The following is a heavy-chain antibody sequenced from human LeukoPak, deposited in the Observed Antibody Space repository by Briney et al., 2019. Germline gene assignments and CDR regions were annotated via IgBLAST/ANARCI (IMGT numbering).Heavy chain of an antibody. D-gene: IGHD4-17*01. CDR1: GFTFSTYA. Sequence: PGGFLRLSCAASGFTFSTYAMHWVRQAPGKGLEYVSAINNDGDSKYYANSVKGRFTISRDNSKNMLYLQMDSLRDEDMAVYYCARVVRLRWLPDYWGQGTLVTVSS. CDR2: INNDGDSK. V-gene: IGHV3-64*01. CDR3: ARVVRLRWLPDY. J-gene: IGHJ4*02.